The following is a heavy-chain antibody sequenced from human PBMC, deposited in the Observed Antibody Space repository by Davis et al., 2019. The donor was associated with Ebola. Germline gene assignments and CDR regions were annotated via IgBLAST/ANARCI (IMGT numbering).Heavy chain of an antibody. J-gene: IGHJ4*02. CDR1: GFTFSSYG. CDR2: IWYDGSNK. Sequence: GGSLRLSCAASGFTFSSYGMHWVRQAPGKGLEWVAVIWYDGSNKYYADSVKGRFTISRDNSKNTLYLQMNSLRAEDTAVYYCAKDTPPYYDFWSGYFGYWGQGTLVTVSS. CDR3: AKDTPPYYDFWSGYFGY. V-gene: IGHV3-33*06. D-gene: IGHD3-3*01.